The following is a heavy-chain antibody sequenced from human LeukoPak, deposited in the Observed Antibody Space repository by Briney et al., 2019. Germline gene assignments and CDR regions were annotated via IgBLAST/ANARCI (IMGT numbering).Heavy chain of an antibody. V-gene: IGHV5-51*01. J-gene: IGHJ4*02. CDR2: IYPGDSDT. D-gene: IGHD3-22*01. CDR3: ARWTYYYDSSGYYPFDY. CDR1: GNSFTSYW. Sequence: GESLKISCKGSGNSFTSYWIGWVRQMPGKGLEWMGIIYPGDSDTRYSPSFQGQVTISADKSISTAYLQWSSLKASDTAMYYCARWTYYYDSSGYYPFDYWGQGTLVTVSS.